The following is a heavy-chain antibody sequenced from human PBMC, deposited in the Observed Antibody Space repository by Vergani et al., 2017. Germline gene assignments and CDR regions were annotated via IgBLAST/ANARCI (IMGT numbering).Heavy chain of an antibody. D-gene: IGHD5-18*01. Sequence: EVQLVQSGAEVKKPGESLRISCQGLGYSFTSYWISWVRQMPGKGLEWMGRFDPSDSYTNYSPSFQGHVTISADNPISTAYLQWSSLKASDTAMYYCARHERGFSYGRDYYYYYGMDVGGQGTTVTVSS. CDR2: FDPSDSYT. V-gene: IGHV5-10-1*01. CDR1: GYSFTSYW. J-gene: IGHJ6*02. CDR3: ARHERGFSYGRDYYYYYGMDV.